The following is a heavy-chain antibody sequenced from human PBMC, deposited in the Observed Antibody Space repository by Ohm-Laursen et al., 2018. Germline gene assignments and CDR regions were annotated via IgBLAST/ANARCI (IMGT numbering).Heavy chain of an antibody. CDR1: GDTISSLY. D-gene: IGHD3-22*01. CDR2: IYYSGST. Sequence: SVTLSFTCTGSGDTISSLYWSRIRQPPGKGLEGIGYIYYSGSTNYNPSLKSRVTISVDTSKNQFSLKLSSVTAADTAVYYCARRGYYYDSSGYYYWYLDLWGRGTLVTVSS. V-gene: IGHV4-59*08. J-gene: IGHJ2*01. CDR3: ARRGYYYDSSGYYYWYLDL.